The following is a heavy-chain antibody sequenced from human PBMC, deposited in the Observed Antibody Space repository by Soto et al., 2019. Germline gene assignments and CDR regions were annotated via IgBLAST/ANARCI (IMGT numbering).Heavy chain of an antibody. CDR1: GVTFNNYA. CDR3: VREKFGDDFDF. V-gene: IGHV3-33*01. D-gene: IGHD2-21*02. J-gene: IGHJ4*02. Sequence: QVQLVESGGGVVQPGRCLRFSCAASGVTFNNYAMHWVRQAPGKEPEWVAIIWSDGSNKYYADSVKGRFTISRDNSKNTLYLQMNSLRAEDTAVYYCVREKFGDDFDFWGQGTLVTVSS. CDR2: IWSDGSNK.